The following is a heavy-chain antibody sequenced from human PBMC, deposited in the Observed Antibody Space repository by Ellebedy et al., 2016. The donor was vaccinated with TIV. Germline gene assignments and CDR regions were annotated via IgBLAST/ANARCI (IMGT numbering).Heavy chain of an antibody. J-gene: IGHJ5*02. CDR3: VTSYSSNWYDH. CDR2: IYGDGSGT. Sequence: GESLKISCAASGFTFRIYSMGWVRQTPGKGLECVSAIYGDGSGTFYADSVKGRFTISRDNSKNTLYFQMSSLRTEDTAVYYCVTSYSSNWYDHWGQGTLVTVSS. D-gene: IGHD6-19*01. V-gene: IGHV3-23*01. CDR1: GFTFRIYS.